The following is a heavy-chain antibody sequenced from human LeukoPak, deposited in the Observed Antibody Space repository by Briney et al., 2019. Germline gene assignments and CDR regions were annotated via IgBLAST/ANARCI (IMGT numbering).Heavy chain of an antibody. Sequence: GGSLRLSCVGSGFTSSSYGMNWVRQAPGKGLEWVSYISSSGSAIHYADSVRGRFTISRDNAKNSLFLQMNSLRADDTAVYYCAREYITSSGRASDIWGQGTMVTVSS. CDR2: ISSSGSAI. CDR1: GFTSSSYG. J-gene: IGHJ3*02. V-gene: IGHV3-48*01. D-gene: IGHD6-6*01. CDR3: AREYITSSGRASDI.